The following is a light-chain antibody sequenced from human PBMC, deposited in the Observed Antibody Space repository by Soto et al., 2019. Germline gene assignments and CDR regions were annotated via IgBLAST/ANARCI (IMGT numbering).Light chain of an antibody. Sequence: DMPMTQSPSSLSASIGDRVTITCRASQDINNNLAWYQQKPGKVPKVLIYAASTLQSGVPSRFSGSGSGTDFTLTIISLQPEDVATYYCQKYNRARETFGPGTKVDI. CDR2: AAS. CDR1: QDINNN. V-gene: IGKV1-27*01. J-gene: IGKJ3*01. CDR3: QKYNRARET.